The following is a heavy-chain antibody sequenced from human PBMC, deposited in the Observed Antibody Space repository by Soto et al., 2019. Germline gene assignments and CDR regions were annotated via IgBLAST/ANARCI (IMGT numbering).Heavy chain of an antibody. D-gene: IGHD2-15*01. V-gene: IGHV1-69*01. CDR2: IIPIFGTA. CDR3: VSYCSGGSCVPDY. J-gene: IGHJ4*02. CDR1: GDTFSSYA. Sequence: QVQLVQSGAEVKKPGSSVKVSCKASGDTFSSYAISWVRQAPGQGLEWMGGIIPIFGTANYAQKFQGRVTITADESTSTAYMELSSLRSEDTAVYYCVSYCSGGSCVPDYWGQGTLVTVSS.